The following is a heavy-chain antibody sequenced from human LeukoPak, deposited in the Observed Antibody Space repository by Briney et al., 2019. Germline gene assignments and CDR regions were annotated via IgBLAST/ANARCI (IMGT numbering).Heavy chain of an antibody. D-gene: IGHD1-26*01. CDR1: GGSISSSSYY. Sequence: PSETLSLTCTVSGGSISSSSYYWGWLRQPPGKGLEWIGSIYYSGSTNYNPSLKSRVTISVDTSKNQFSLKLSSVTAADTAVYYCARHGQLKVGATLYYYGMDVWGQGTTVTVSS. V-gene: IGHV4-39*01. CDR3: ARHGQLKVGATLYYYGMDV. CDR2: IYYSGST. J-gene: IGHJ6*02.